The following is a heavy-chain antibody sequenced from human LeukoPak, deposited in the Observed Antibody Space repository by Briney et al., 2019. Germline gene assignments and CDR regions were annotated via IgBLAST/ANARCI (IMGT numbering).Heavy chain of an antibody. CDR3: ARATRLPDY. CDR1: GFTFSTTW. CDR2: INQDGSEK. D-gene: IGHD3-16*01. V-gene: IGHV3-7*01. J-gene: IGHJ4*02. Sequence: GGSLRLSCIVSGFTFSTTWMSWVRKAPGKGPEWVAIINQDGSEKIYVDSLKGRFTISRDNAKDSLHLQMHSLRVEDTAVYYCARATRLPDYWGQGTLVTVSS.